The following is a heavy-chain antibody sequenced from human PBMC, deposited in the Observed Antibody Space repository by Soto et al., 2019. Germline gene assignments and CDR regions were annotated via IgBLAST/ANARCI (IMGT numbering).Heavy chain of an antibody. V-gene: IGHV1-69*01. CDR2: TIPVSGTA. D-gene: IGHD6-13*01. J-gene: IGHJ1*01. CDR1: GGTFNNYA. CDR3: ASSYGTSWYGDW. Sequence: QVQLVQSGAEVKKPGSSVKVSCRASGGTFNNYAVTWVRQAPGQGLEWMGGTIPVSGTANYAQQFQGRVRITADEFTNTIYMELSSLRSEDTVMYYCASSYGTSWYGDWWGQGTLVTVSS.